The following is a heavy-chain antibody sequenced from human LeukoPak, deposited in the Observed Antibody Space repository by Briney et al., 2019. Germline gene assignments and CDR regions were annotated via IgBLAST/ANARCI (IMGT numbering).Heavy chain of an antibody. D-gene: IGHD4-23*01. Sequence: PSETLSLTCPVSGGSISSSSYYWGWIRQPPGKGLEWIGSIHYSGSSYCNPFLKSRLTVSVDTSKNQFALKLSSVTAADTAVYYCARFSVTTVAFDYWGQGTLVTVSS. CDR2: IHYSGSS. CDR3: ARFSVTTVAFDY. J-gene: IGHJ4*02. CDR1: GGSISSSSYY. V-gene: IGHV4-39*01.